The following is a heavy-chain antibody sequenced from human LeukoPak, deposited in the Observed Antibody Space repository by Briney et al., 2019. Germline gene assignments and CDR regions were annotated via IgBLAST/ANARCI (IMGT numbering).Heavy chain of an antibody. D-gene: IGHD3-16*01. V-gene: IGHV3-33*01. CDR2: IWNAGTNT. Sequence: GGSLRLPCAASGLSFSTYGMHWVRQAPGKGLEWVALIWNAGTNTYYADSVKGRFTISRDNSKNTLYLQMNSLRAEDTAVYYCAGDTPPGGDYYFDYWGQGTLVIVSS. J-gene: IGHJ4*02. CDR1: GLSFSTYG. CDR3: AGDTPPGGDYYFDY.